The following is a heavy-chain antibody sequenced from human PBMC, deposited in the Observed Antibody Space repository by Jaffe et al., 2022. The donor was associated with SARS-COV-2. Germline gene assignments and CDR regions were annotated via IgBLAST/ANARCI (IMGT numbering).Heavy chain of an antibody. V-gene: IGHV3-15*01. CDR1: GFTFSNAW. CDR3: TTDHGYSYGYDYYYYGMDV. D-gene: IGHD5-18*01. J-gene: IGHJ6*02. CDR2: IKSKTDGGTT. Sequence: EVQLVESGGGLVKPGGSLRLSCAASGFTFSNAWMSWVRQAPGKGLEWVGRIKSKTDGGTTDYAAPVKGRFTISRDDSKNTLYLQMNSLKTEDTAVYYCTTDHGYSYGYDYYYYGMDVWGQGTTVTVSS.